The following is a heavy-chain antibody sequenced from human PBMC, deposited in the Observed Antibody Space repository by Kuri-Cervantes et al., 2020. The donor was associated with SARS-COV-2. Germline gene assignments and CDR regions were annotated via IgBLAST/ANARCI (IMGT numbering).Heavy chain of an antibody. CDR1: GGSITSDYL. D-gene: IGHD3-3*01. V-gene: IGHV4-39*01. Sequence: SETLSLTCTVSGGSITSDYLWGWIRQPPGKGLEWIGNSFYSGSTFYNPSLKSRVTISVDTSKNQFSLKLSSVTAADTAVYYCARQMVSSITIFGVVITRNWFDPWGQGTLVTVSS. CDR2: SFYSGST. J-gene: IGHJ5*02. CDR3: ARQMVSSITIFGVVITRNWFDP.